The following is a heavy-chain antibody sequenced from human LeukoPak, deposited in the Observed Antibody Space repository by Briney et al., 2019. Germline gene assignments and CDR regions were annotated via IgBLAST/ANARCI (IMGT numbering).Heavy chain of an antibody. CDR2: IYPSDSDT. D-gene: IGHD3-3*01. Sequence: GESLKISWKGSGYSFTSYWIGWVRQRPGKSLEGMGIIYPSDSDTKYSSSFEGQVTISVDKAISTAYLQWSSLKGSDTAMYYCARRTGRSGYGIWGQGTMVTVSS. CDR3: ARRTGRSGYGI. V-gene: IGHV5-51*01. J-gene: IGHJ3*02. CDR1: GYSFTSYW.